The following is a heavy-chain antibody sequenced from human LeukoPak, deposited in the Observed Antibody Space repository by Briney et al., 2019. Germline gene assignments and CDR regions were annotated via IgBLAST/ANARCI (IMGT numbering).Heavy chain of an antibody. CDR3: AKDRVICSIAAASSFDY. Sequence: GGSLRLSSAAYAFTFSSYAMSWVRQAPGKGLEGVSAISGSGGSTYYADSVKGRFTISRDNSKDTLYLQMNSLRAEDTAVYYCAKDRVICSIAAASSFDYWGQGTLVTVSS. CDR1: AFTFSSYA. V-gene: IGHV3-23*01. D-gene: IGHD6-13*01. CDR2: ISGSGGST. J-gene: IGHJ4*02.